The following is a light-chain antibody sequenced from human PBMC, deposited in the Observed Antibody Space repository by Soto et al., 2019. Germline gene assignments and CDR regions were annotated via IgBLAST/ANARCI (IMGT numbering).Light chain of an antibody. V-gene: IGLV2-14*01. CDR3: SSYTAGGTI. Sequence: QSVLTQPASVSGSPGQSITISCTGTSGDVGGYYYVSWYQQLPGKAPKLMISEVSNRPSGVSNRFSGSNSGNTASLTISGLQAEDEADYYCSSYTAGGTIFGTGTKVTVL. CDR1: SGDVGGYYY. CDR2: EVS. J-gene: IGLJ1*01.